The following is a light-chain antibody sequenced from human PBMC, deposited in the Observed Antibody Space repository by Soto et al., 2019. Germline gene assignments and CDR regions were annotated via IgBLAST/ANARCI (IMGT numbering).Light chain of an antibody. Sequence: DMQRTRVALTRCRTIEKKVTITFRARQSISIWLAWYQQKPGKAPKLLIYDASILESGVPSRFSGSGSGKELTLTISSLQSDDYATYDFPQYKSYRTCGQATKVEI. CDR2: DAS. J-gene: IGKJ1*01. V-gene: IGKV1-5*01. CDR3: PQYKSYRT. CDR1: QSISIW.